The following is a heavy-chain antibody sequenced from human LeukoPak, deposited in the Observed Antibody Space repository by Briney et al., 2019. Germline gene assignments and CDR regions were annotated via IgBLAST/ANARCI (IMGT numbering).Heavy chain of an antibody. D-gene: IGHD3-10*01. CDR3: ARDLIYGSGSEYFDY. Sequence: GGSLRLSCAASGFTFSSYAMHWVRQAPGKGLEWVAVISYDGSNKYYADSVKGRFTISRDNSKNTLYLQMNSLRAEDTAVYYCARDLIYGSGSEYFDYWGQGTLVTVSS. V-gene: IGHV3-30-3*01. CDR2: ISYDGSNK. CDR1: GFTFSSYA. J-gene: IGHJ4*02.